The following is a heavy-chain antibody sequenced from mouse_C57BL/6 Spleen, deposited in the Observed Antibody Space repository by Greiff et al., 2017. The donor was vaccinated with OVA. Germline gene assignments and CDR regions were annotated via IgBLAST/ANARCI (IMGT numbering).Heavy chain of an antibody. CDR2: IYPGDGDT. CDR3: ATPPHSSGYAMDY. CDR1: GYAFSSSW. Sequence: QVQLQQSGPELVKPGASVKISCKASGYAFSSSWMNWVKQRPGTGLEWIGRIYPGDGDTNYNGKFKGKATLTADKSSSTAYLQLSILTSEDSAVYFCATPPHSSGYAMDYWGQGTSVTVSS. V-gene: IGHV1-82*01. D-gene: IGHD3-2*02. J-gene: IGHJ4*01.